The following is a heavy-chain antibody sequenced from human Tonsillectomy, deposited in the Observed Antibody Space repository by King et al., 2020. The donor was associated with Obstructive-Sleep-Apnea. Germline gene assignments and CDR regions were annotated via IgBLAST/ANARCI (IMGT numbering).Heavy chain of an antibody. CDR2: ISYSGGT. D-gene: IGHD6-19*01. CDR3: ASTITSYSRGCYY. J-gene: IGHJ4*02. Sequence: QLQESGPGLVKPSETLSLSCTVSGGSISSNNFYWGWIRQPPGKGLEWIGSISYSGGTYYNPSLKSRVTISVDTSKNQLSLMLSSVTAADTAMYYCASTITSYSRGCYYWGQGTLVTVS. V-gene: IGHV4-39*07. CDR1: GGSISSNNFY.